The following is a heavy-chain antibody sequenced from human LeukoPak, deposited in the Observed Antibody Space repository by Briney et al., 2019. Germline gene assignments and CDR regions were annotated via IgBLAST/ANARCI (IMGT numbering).Heavy chain of an antibody. Sequence: GGSLRLSCAASGFTFDSYAIHWVRQAPGKGLEWVAVISYDGSNKYYADSVKGRFTISRDNSKNTLYLQMNSLRAEDTAVYYCAKTWAAVTGDAFDIWGQGTMVTVSS. CDR1: GFTFDSYA. V-gene: IGHV3-30*04. D-gene: IGHD6-13*01. CDR3: AKTWAAVTGDAFDI. CDR2: ISYDGSNK. J-gene: IGHJ3*02.